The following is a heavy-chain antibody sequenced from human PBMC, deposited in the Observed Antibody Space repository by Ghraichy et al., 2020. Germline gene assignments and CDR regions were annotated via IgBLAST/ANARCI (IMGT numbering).Heavy chain of an antibody. CDR3: AKGGDGTWYSSVDF. CDR1: GFIFSNYA. V-gene: IGHV3-23*01. J-gene: IGHJ4*02. D-gene: IGHD2-15*01. CDR2: ISGSGGST. Sequence: GSLRLSCAASGFIFSNYAMSWVRQAPGKGLEWVSTISGSGGSTYYADSVKGRFTLSRDNSKNTLFLQMSSLRAEDTALYYCAKGGDGTWYSSVDFWGRGTLVIVSS.